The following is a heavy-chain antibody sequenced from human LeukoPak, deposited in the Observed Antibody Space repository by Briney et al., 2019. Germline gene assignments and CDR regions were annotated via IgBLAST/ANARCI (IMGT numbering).Heavy chain of an antibody. Sequence: SVKVSCKASGGTFSSYAISWVRQAPGQGLEWMGGIIPIFGTANYAQKFQGRVTITADESTSTAYMELSSLRSEDTAVYYCARVDVLREPSNDYWGQGTLVTVSS. CDR1: GGTFSSYA. CDR3: ARVDVLREPSNDY. V-gene: IGHV1-69*13. D-gene: IGHD3-3*01. CDR2: IIPIFGTA. J-gene: IGHJ4*02.